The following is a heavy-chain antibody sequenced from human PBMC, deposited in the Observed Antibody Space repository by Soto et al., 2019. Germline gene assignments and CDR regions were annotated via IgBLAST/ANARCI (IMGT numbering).Heavy chain of an antibody. CDR1: GFTFSSYS. D-gene: IGHD2-15*01. CDR2: ISSSSSTT. V-gene: IGHV3-48*01. CDR3: ARVLGVAGYCSGGTCYATIY. Sequence: GGSLRLSCAASGFTFSSYSINWVRQAPGKGLEWVSYISSSSSTTYYADSVKGRFTISRDNAKNSLYLQMNSLRAEDTAMYYCARVLGVAGYCSGGTCYATIYWGQGTLVTVS. J-gene: IGHJ4*02.